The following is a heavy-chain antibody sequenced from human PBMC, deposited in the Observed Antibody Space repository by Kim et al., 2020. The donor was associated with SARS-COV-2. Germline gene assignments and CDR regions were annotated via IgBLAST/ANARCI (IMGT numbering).Heavy chain of an antibody. Sequence: ASVKVSCKASGYTFTSYAMHWVRQAPGQRLEWMGWINAGNGNTKYSQKFQGRVTITRDTSASTAYMELSSLRSEDTAVYYCASPPLAAAGTSYYYYGMDVLGQGTTVTVSS. CDR3: ASPPLAAAGTSYYYYGMDV. CDR1: GYTFTSYA. CDR2: INAGNGNT. V-gene: IGHV1-3*01. J-gene: IGHJ6*02. D-gene: IGHD6-13*01.